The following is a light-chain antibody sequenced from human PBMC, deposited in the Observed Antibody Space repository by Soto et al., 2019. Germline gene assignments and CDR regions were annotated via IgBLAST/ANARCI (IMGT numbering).Light chain of an antibody. CDR3: GTWDSSLRGV. CDR2: DNN. CDR1: SSNIGSNY. J-gene: IGLJ1*01. V-gene: IGLV1-51*01. Sequence: QSVLTQPPSVSAAPGQKVTISCSGSSSNIGSNYVSWYQQLPGTAPKLLIYDNNKRPSGIPDRFSGSKSGTSATLGITGLQTGDEADYYCGTWDSSLRGVFGTGTKLTVL.